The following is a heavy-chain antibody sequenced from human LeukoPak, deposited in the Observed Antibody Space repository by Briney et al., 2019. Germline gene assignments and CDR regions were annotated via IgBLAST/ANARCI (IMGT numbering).Heavy chain of an antibody. Sequence: PGRSLRLSCAASGFTFSSYGMHWVRQAPGKGLEWVAVIWCDGSNKYYADSVKGRFTISRDNSKNTLYLQMNSLRAEDTAVYYCAKGALGYCSSTSCPSGLDFYYWGQGTLVTVSS. D-gene: IGHD2-2*01. CDR1: GFTFSSYG. V-gene: IGHV3-33*06. CDR2: IWCDGSNK. CDR3: AKGALGYCSSTSCPSGLDFYY. J-gene: IGHJ4*02.